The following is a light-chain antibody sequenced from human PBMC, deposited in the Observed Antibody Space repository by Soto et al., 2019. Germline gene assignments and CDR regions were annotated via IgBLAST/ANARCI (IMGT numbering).Light chain of an antibody. CDR2: DVS. J-gene: IGLJ1*01. CDR3: SVYTRTSTYV. CDR1: IDDVTAYYR. V-gene: IGLV2-18*01. Sequence: QSALTQPPSVSGSPGQSVTISCTGTIDDVTAYYRVSWYQQTPGTAPKLMIYDVSNRPSGVPDRFSGSRSGNTASLTISGLQAEAEGDYYCSVYTRTSTYVFGTGTQLTVL.